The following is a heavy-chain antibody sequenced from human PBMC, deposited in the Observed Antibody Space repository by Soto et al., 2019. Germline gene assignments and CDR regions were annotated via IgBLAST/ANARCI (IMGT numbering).Heavy chain of an antibody. CDR1: GFTFSSYA. D-gene: IGHD3-3*01. CDR2: ISGSGGST. Sequence: GGSLRLSCAASGFTFSSYAMSWVRQAPGKGLEWVSAISGSGGSTYYADSVKGRFTISRDNSKNTLYLQMNSLRAEDTAVYYCAAIYDFWSGPPFVPWGQGTLVTVSS. J-gene: IGHJ5*02. V-gene: IGHV3-23*01. CDR3: AAIYDFWSGPPFVP.